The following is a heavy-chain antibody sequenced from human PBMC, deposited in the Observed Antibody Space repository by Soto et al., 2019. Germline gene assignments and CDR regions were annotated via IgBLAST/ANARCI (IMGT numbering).Heavy chain of an antibody. V-gene: IGHV3-15*01. CDR1: GFTFSNAW. CDR2: IKSKTDGGTT. CDR3: TTSDYDILTGYYNDY. Sequence: GGSLRLSCAASGFTFSNAWMSWVRQAPGKGLEWVGRIKSKTDGGTTDYAAPVKGRFTTSRDDSKNTLYLQMNSLKTEDTAVYYCTTSDYDILTGYYNDYWGQGTLVTVSS. D-gene: IGHD3-9*01. J-gene: IGHJ4*02.